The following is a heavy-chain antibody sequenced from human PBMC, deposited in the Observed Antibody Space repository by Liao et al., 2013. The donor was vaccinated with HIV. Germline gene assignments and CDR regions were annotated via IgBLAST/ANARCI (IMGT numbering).Heavy chain of an antibody. CDR3: ARGPPYYYHSSDLDY. Sequence: QVQLQESGPGLVKPSQTLSLTCTVSGGSISSGSYYWSWIRQPAGTGLEWIGEIYASESANYNPSLKSRVTISADPSKNQFSLKLSSVTAADTAVYYCARGPPYYYHSSDLDYWGQGTLVTVSS. CDR1: GGSISSGSYY. J-gene: IGHJ4*02. V-gene: IGHV4-61*02. D-gene: IGHD3-22*01. CDR2: IYASESA.